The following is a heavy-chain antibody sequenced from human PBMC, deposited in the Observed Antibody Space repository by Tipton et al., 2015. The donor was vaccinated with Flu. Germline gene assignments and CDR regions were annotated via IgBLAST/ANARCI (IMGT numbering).Heavy chain of an antibody. CDR1: GDTFSSYA. D-gene: IGHD4-23*01. V-gene: IGHV1-69*12. CDR3: SGYGGNSVYAFDV. Sequence: QVQLVQSGAEVKKPGSSVKVSCKASGDTFSSYAINWVRQAPGQGLEWMGGIVPMFDSATFPQKFRGRVTITADESTSTVYMELSSLISEDTAMYYCSGYGGNSVYAFDVWGQGTMVTVSS. CDR2: IVPMFDSA. J-gene: IGHJ3*01.